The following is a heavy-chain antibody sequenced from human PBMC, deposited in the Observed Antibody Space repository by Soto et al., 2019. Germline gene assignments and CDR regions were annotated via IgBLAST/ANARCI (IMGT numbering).Heavy chain of an antibody. Sequence: GASVKVSCKASGGTFSSYAISWVRQAPGQGLEWMGGIIPIFGTANYAQKFQGRVTITADESTSTAYMELSSLRSEDTAVYYCALPHYGDYVIRGYNWYDPWGQGTLVTVSS. CDR3: ALPHYGDYVIRGYNWYDP. CDR2: IIPIFGTA. D-gene: IGHD4-17*01. CDR1: GGTFSSYA. J-gene: IGHJ5*02. V-gene: IGHV1-69*13.